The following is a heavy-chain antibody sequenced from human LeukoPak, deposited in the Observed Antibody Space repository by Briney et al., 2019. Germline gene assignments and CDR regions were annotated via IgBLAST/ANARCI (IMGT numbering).Heavy chain of an antibody. CDR1: GFTFSSYS. D-gene: IGHD3-9*01. V-gene: IGHV3-21*01. CDR3: AKFVVWDYDILTGYYPRDAFDI. J-gene: IGHJ3*02. CDR2: ISSSSSYI. Sequence: GGSLRLSCAASGFTFSSYSMNWVRQAPGKGLEWVSSISSSSSYIYYADSVKGRFTISRDNAKNSLYLQMNSLRAEDTAVYYCAKFVVWDYDILTGYYPRDAFDIWGQGTMVTVSS.